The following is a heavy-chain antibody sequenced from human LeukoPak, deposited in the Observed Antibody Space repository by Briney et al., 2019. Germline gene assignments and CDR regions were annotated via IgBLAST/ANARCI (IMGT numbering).Heavy chain of an antibody. Sequence: PGGSLRLSCAASGFTFSNYWMSWVRQAPGKGLEWVANIKQDRSEKYYVDSVKGRFTISRDNAKNSLYLQMNSLRAEDTAVYYCARKLWLLDYWGQGTLVTVSS. CDR1: GFTFSNYW. CDR3: ARKLWLLDY. CDR2: IKQDRSEK. V-gene: IGHV3-7*01. D-gene: IGHD5-18*01. J-gene: IGHJ4*02.